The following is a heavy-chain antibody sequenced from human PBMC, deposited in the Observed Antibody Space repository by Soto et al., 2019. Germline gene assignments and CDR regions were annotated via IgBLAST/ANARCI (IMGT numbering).Heavy chain of an antibody. Sequence: ASVKVSCKASGYTFTSYYMHWVRQAPGQGLEWMGIINPSGGSTSYAQKFQGRVTMTRDTSTSTVYMELSSLRSEDTAVYYCARGQASGWPGGEYFQHWGQGALVTVSS. CDR2: INPSGGST. J-gene: IGHJ1*01. D-gene: IGHD6-19*01. CDR3: ARGQASGWPGGEYFQH. V-gene: IGHV1-46*01. CDR1: GYTFTSYY.